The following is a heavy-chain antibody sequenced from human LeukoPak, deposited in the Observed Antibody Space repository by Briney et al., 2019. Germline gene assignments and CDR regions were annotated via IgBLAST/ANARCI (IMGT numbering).Heavy chain of an antibody. CDR3: AKDFPTVAGLFDY. D-gene: IGHD6-19*01. J-gene: IGHJ4*02. V-gene: IGHV3-23*01. CDR1: AFTVSSDA. Sequence: PGGSLRLSCAASAFTVSSDAMRWVRQAPGKGLEWVSAISGSGGSTYYADSVKGRFTISRDNSKNTLYLQMNSLRAEDTAVYYCAKDFPTVAGLFDYWGQGTLVTVSS. CDR2: ISGSGGST.